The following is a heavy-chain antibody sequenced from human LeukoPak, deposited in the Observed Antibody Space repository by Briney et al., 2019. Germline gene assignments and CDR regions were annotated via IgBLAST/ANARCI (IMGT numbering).Heavy chain of an antibody. D-gene: IGHD3-10*01. CDR1: GYTFTSYA. J-gene: IGHJ4*02. Sequence: GASVKVSCKASGYTFTSYAMHWVRQAPGHRLEWMGWINAGNGNTKHSQKFQGRVTITRDTSASTAYMELSSLRSEDTAVYYCARVAMVRGVIMLYFDYWGQGTLVTVSS. CDR2: INAGNGNT. CDR3: ARVAMVRGVIMLYFDY. V-gene: IGHV1-3*01.